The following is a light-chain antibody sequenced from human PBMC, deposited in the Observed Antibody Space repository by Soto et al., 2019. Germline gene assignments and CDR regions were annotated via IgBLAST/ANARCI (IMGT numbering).Light chain of an antibody. J-gene: IGLJ2*01. CDR1: SSNIGNNY. CDR2: DND. Sequence: QSVLTQPPSVSAAPGQRVTISCAGSSSNIGNNYVSWYQQLPGTAPKVLIYDNDNRPSGIPDRFSGSKSCTSATLGITGLQAGDESDYYCGTWDSSLSAVVFGGGTKVTVL. CDR3: GTWDSSLSAVV. V-gene: IGLV1-51*01.